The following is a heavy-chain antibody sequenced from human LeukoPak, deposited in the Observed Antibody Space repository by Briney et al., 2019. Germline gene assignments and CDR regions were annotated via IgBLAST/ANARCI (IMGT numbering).Heavy chain of an antibody. V-gene: IGHV3-30*02. Sequence: GGSLRLSCAASGFTFSSYGMHWVRQAPGKGLEWVAVIWYGGSNKYYADSVKGRFTISRDNSKNTLYLQMNSLRAEDTAVYYCAKEDYSSSFGYWGQGTLVTVSS. J-gene: IGHJ4*02. CDR1: GFTFSSYG. CDR2: IWYGGSNK. CDR3: AKEDYSSSFGY. D-gene: IGHD4-11*01.